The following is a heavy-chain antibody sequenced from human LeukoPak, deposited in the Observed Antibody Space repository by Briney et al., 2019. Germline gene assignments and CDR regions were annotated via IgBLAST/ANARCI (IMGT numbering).Heavy chain of an antibody. CDR3: ARVRYGSPSPLDY. J-gene: IGHJ4*02. D-gene: IGHD3-10*01. V-gene: IGHV1-69*04. Sequence: SVKVTCKASAGTFSNYAISWVRQAPGQGLAWMGRIIPILGIANYAQKFQGRVTITADKSTSTAYMELSSLRSEDTAVYYCARVRYGSPSPLDYWGQGTLVTVSS. CDR1: AGTFSNYA. CDR2: IIPILGIA.